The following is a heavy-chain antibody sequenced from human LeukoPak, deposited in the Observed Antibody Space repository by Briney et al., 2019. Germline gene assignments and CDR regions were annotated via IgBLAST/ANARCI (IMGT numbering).Heavy chain of an antibody. Sequence: PSETLSLTCTVSGGSISSYYWSWIRQPAGKGLEWIGRIYTSGSTNYNPSLKSRVTMSVDTSKNQFSLKLSSVTAADTAVYYCARVGYDFWSGPFDYWGQGTLVTVSS. CDR1: GGSISSYY. CDR2: IYTSGST. CDR3: ARVGYDFWSGPFDY. J-gene: IGHJ4*02. D-gene: IGHD3-3*01. V-gene: IGHV4-4*07.